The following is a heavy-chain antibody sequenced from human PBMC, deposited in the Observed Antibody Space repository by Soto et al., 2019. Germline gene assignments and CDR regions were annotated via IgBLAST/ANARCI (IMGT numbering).Heavy chain of an antibody. D-gene: IGHD6-19*01. CDR1: GYTFTGYY. CDR3: ARDIAVAGPYYYGMDV. Sequence: GASVKVSCKASGYTFTGYYMHWVRQAPGQGLEWMGWINPNSGGTNYAQKFQGRVTMTRDTSISTAYMELSRLRSDDTAVYYCARDIAVAGPYYYGMDVWGQGTTVTSP. J-gene: IGHJ6*02. V-gene: IGHV1-2*02. CDR2: INPNSGGT.